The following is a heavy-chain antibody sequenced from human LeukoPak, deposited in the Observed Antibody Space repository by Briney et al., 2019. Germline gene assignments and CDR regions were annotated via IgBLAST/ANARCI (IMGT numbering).Heavy chain of an antibody. CDR2: XXXGXSXT. J-gene: IGHJ1*01. CDR1: GYSFTXXX. V-gene: IGHV5-51*01. Sequence: GESLKISCXGSGYSFTXXXXXXXRQMXGKXXXWMGIXXXGXSXTXXXXXXXXXXXXXXXXSISTAYLQWSSLKASDSAMYYCATYGDYTQFQHWGQGTLVTVSS. CDR3: ATYGDYTQFQH. D-gene: IGHD4-17*01.